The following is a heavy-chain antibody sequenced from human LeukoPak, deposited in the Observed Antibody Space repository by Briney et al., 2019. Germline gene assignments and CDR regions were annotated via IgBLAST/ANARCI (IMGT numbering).Heavy chain of an antibody. CDR3: AREAKDDFWSGPHEYMDV. CDR1: GFTFSSYA. V-gene: IGHV3-64*01. D-gene: IGHD3-3*01. CDR2: ISSNGGST. J-gene: IGHJ6*03. Sequence: PGGSLRLSCAASGFTFSSYAMHWVRQAPGKGLEYVSAISSNGGSTYYANSVKGRFTISRDNSKNTLYLQMGSLRAEDMAVYYCAREAKDDFWSGPHEYMDVWGKGTTVTVSS.